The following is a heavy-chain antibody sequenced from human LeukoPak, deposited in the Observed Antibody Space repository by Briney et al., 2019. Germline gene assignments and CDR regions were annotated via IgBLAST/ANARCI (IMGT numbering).Heavy chain of an antibody. D-gene: IGHD3-22*01. CDR1: GGSISSGSYY. Sequence: SETLSLTCTVSGGSISSGSYYWSWIRQPAGKGLEWIGRIYTSGSTNYNPPLKSRVTISVDTSKNQFSLKLSSVTAADTAVYYCARSPNNYYDSSGYSHYFDYWGQGTLVTVSS. CDR2: IYTSGST. CDR3: ARSPNNYYDSSGYSHYFDY. J-gene: IGHJ4*02. V-gene: IGHV4-61*02.